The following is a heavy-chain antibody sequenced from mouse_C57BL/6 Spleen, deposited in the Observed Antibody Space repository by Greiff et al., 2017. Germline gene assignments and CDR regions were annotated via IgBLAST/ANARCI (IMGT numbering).Heavy chain of an antibody. CDR3: ERWDTTVPFAY. V-gene: IGHV1-18*01. CDR1: GYTFTDYN. D-gene: IGHD1-1*01. Sequence: EVQLQQSGPELVKPGASVKIPCKASGYTFTDYNMDWVKQSHGKSLEWIGDINPNNGGTISNQKFKGQATLTVDKSSSTAYMELRSLTSEDTAVYYCERWDTTVPFAYWGQGTLVTVSA. CDR2: INPNNGGT. J-gene: IGHJ3*01.